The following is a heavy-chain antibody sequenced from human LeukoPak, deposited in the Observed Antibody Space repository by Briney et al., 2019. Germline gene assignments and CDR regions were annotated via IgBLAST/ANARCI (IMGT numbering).Heavy chain of an antibody. CDR1: GFTFSSYS. V-gene: IGHV3-21*04. Sequence: GGSLRLSCAASGFTFSSYSMNWVRQAPGKGLEWVSSISSSSSYIYYADSVKGRFTISRDNAKNSLYLQMNSLRAEDTAVYYCASGPYCSSTSCPYSLDAFDIWGQGTMVTVSS. CDR2: ISSSSSYI. CDR3: ASGPYCSSTSCPYSLDAFDI. D-gene: IGHD2-2*01. J-gene: IGHJ3*02.